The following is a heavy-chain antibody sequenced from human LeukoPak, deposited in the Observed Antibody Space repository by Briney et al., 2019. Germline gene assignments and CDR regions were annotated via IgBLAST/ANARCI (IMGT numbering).Heavy chain of an antibody. Sequence: SETLSLTCAVYGGSFSGYYWSWIRRPPGKGLEWIGEINHSGSTNYNPSLKSRVTISVDTPKNQFSLKLSSVTAADTAVYYCARALRGWYPLSRYFDLWGRGTLVTVSS. V-gene: IGHV4-34*01. J-gene: IGHJ2*01. CDR3: ARALRGWYPLSRYFDL. CDR1: GGSFSGYY. D-gene: IGHD6-19*01. CDR2: INHSGST.